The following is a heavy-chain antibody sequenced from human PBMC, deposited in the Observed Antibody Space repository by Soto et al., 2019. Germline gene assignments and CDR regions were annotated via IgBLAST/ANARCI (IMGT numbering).Heavy chain of an antibody. D-gene: IGHD3-22*01. CDR2: ISGSGGST. V-gene: IGHV3-23*01. Sequence: GGSLRLSCAASGFTISSYAMSWVRQAPGKELEWVSAISGSGGSTYYADSVKGRFTISRDNSKNTLYLQMNSLRAEDTAVYYCARVGRPYYYDSSAHWGQGTLVTVSS. J-gene: IGHJ1*01. CDR3: ARVGRPYYYDSSAH. CDR1: GFTISSYA.